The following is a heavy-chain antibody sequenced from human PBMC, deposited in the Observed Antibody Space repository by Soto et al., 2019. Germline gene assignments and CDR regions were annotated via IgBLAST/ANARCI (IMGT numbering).Heavy chain of an antibody. CDR2: IIPIFGTA. CDR1: GGTFSSDA. J-gene: IGHJ4*02. D-gene: IGHD6-13*01. V-gene: IGHV1-69*13. CDR3: ARLRTGIAAAGIPIY. Sequence: ASLKAPCKAPGGTFSSDALSWAQHAPRQGLEWMGGIIPIFGTANYAQKFQGRVTITADESTSTAYMELSSLRSEDTAMYYCARLRTGIAAAGIPIYWGQGTLVTVSS.